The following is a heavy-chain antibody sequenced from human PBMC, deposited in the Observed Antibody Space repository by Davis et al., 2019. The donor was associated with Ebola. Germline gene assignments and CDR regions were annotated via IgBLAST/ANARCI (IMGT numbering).Heavy chain of an antibody. Sequence: GESLKISCAASGFTFSNYGMSWVRQAPGKGLEWVSSISGSGDTTNYADSVKGRFTMSRDNSMNTLYLQMNSLRAEDTAVYYCARNRGSGTADWFDPWGQGTLVTVSS. CDR2: ISGSGDTT. CDR3: ARNRGSGTADWFDP. V-gene: IGHV3-23*01. D-gene: IGHD3-10*01. J-gene: IGHJ5*02. CDR1: GFTFSNYG.